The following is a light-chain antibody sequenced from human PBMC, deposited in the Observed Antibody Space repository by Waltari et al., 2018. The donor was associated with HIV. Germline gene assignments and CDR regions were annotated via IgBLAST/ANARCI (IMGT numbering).Light chain of an antibody. Sequence: QSALTQPASVSGSPGQSITLSCTGTSSDVGSYNLVSWYQQPPGKAPKLMIYEGSKRPSGVSNRFSGSKSGNTASLTISGLQAEDEADYYCCSYAGSSTLVFGGGTKLTVL. V-gene: IGLV2-23*01. J-gene: IGLJ3*02. CDR2: EGS. CDR3: CSYAGSSTLV. CDR1: SSDVGSYNL.